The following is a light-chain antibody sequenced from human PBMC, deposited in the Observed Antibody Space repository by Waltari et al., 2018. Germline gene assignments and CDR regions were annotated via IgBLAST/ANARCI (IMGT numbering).Light chain of an antibody. CDR3: SAWDDSVHV. V-gene: IGLV1-44*01. CDR2: RNS. Sequence: QSGLTQSPSVSGTPGQKVTIPCSGRPSNLGRKNVNWYQHFPGTAPNLLIYRNSGRPAGVPDRFSGSKSGTSASLAISGLQSEDEAEYYCSAWDDSVHVFGTGTRVTVL. J-gene: IGLJ1*01. CDR1: PSNLGRKN.